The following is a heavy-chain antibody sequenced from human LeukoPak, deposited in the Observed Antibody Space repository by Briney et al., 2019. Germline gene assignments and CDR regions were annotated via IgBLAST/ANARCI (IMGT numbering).Heavy chain of an antibody. J-gene: IGHJ4*02. CDR2: INPKSGGT. V-gene: IGHV1-2*02. CDR1: GYTFTDYY. D-gene: IGHD3-10*01. Sequence: GASVKVSCRASGYTFTDYYLNWVRQAPGQGPEWMGWINPKSGGTNYAQKFQGRVTMTRDTSISTAYMELTRLTSDDTAVYYCARDGFSNKNYQLDYWGQGTRVTVSS. CDR3: ARDGFSNKNYQLDY.